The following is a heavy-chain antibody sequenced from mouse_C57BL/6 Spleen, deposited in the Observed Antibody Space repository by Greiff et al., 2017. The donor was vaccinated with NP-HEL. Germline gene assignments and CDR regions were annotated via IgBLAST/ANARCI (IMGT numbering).Heavy chain of an antibody. V-gene: IGHV5-12*01. CDR3: ARRRYGKDYYAMDY. D-gene: IGHD2-10*02. CDR1: GFTFSDYY. CDR2: ISNGGGST. Sequence: EVKLVESGGGLVQPGGSLKLSCAASGFTFSDYYMYWVRQTPEKRLEWVAYISNGGGSTYYPDTVKGRFTISRDNAKNTLYLQMSRLKSEDTAMYYCARRRYGKDYYAMDYWGQGTSVTVSS. J-gene: IGHJ4*01.